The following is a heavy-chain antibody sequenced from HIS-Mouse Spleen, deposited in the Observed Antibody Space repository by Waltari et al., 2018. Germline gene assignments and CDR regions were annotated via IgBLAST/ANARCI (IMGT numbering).Heavy chain of an antibody. D-gene: IGHD6-13*01. CDR2: IYDSGGT. CDR3: ARERAAGTPDAFEI. CDR1: GGSISSSSYY. J-gene: IGHJ3*02. V-gene: IGHV4-39*07. Sequence: QLQLQESGPGLVKPSETLSLTCTVSGGSISSSSYYWGWIRQPPGKGLEWIGSIYDSGGTDDNPSRKSRVTISVDTSKNQFSLKLSSVTAADTAVYYCARERAAGTPDAFEIWGQGTIVTVSS.